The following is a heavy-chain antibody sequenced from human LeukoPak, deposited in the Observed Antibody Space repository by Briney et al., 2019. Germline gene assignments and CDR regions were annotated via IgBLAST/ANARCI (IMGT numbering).Heavy chain of an antibody. J-gene: IGHJ4*02. D-gene: IGHD3-10*01. CDR3: ARGTMVRGVVYFDY. V-gene: IGHV4-4*07. Sequence: SETLSLTCTVSGGSISSYYWSWTRQPAGKGLEWIGRIYTSGNTNYNPSLKSRVTMSVDTSKNQFSLKLSSVTAADTAVYYCARGTMVRGVVYFDYWGQGTLVTVSS. CDR1: GGSISSYY. CDR2: IYTSGNT.